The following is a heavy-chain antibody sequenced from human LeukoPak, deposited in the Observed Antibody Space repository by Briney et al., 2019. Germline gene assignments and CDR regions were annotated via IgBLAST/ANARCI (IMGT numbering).Heavy chain of an antibody. J-gene: IGHJ4*02. CDR2: IYYSGNT. D-gene: IGHD5-18*01. Sequence: SETLSLTCIVSGGSISSSTYWGWIRQPPGKGLEWIGSIYYSGNTYYTPSLKSRVTISVDTSKNQFSLRLSSVTAADTAVYYCASPQRGYSYGYAGPFDYWGQGTLVTVSS. V-gene: IGHV4-39*01. CDR1: GGSISSSTY. CDR3: ASPQRGYSYGYAGPFDY.